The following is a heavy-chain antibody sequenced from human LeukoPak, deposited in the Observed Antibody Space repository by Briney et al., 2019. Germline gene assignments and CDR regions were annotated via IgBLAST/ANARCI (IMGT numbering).Heavy chain of an antibody. V-gene: IGHV1-2*02. J-gene: IGHJ4*02. CDR3: ARHPLPDYGDYRLFDY. Sequence: PGASVKVSCKASGYTFTGYYMHWVRQAPGQGLEWMGWINPNSGGTNYAQKFQGRVTITADKSTSTAYMELSSLRSEDTAVYYCARHPLPDYGDYRLFDYWGQGTLVTVSS. CDR2: INPNSGGT. CDR1: GYTFTGYY. D-gene: IGHD4-17*01.